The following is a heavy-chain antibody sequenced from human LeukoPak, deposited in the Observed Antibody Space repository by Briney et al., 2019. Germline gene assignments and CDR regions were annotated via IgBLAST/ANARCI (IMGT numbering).Heavy chain of an antibody. J-gene: IGHJ4*02. V-gene: IGHV1-24*01. CDR1: GYTLTELS. D-gene: IGHD5-12*01. Sequence: ASVTVSCKVSGYTLTELSMHWVRQAPGKGLEWMGGFDPEDGETIYAQKFQGRVTMTEDTSTDTAYMELSSLRSEDTAVYYCATLSRVATIDYFDYWGQGTLVTVSS. CDR3: ATLSRVATIDYFDY. CDR2: FDPEDGET.